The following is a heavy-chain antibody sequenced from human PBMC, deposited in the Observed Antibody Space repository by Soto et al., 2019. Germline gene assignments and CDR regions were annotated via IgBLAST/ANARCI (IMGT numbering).Heavy chain of an antibody. D-gene: IGHD5-18*01. Sequence: QVQLVQSGGGVVQAGRSLRLSRAASGFTFRTYGMHWVRQAPGKGLEWVAVISDDGKNKYNLASVEGRFTISRDNSKNMLFLQMYGLRTEDTAVYYCAKGGGYTSGTNDAFDFLGPGTMVTVSS. CDR2: ISDDGKNK. CDR1: GFTFRTYG. CDR3: AKGGGYTSGTNDAFDF. V-gene: IGHV3-30*18. J-gene: IGHJ3*01.